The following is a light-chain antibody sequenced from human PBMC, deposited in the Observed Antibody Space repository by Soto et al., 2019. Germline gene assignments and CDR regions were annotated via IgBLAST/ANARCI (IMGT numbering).Light chain of an antibody. CDR1: QTISSW. V-gene: IGKV1-5*03. CDR3: QPYNSYSEA. Sequence: DIQMTQSPSTLSGSVGDRVTITCRASQTISSWLAWYQQKPGKAPKLLIYKASTLKSGVPSRFSGSGSGTESTLTIGRLQPDDFATYYCQPYNSYSEAFGQGTKVELK. J-gene: IGKJ1*01. CDR2: KAS.